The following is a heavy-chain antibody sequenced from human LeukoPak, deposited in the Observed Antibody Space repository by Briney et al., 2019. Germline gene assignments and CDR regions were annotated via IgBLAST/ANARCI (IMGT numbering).Heavy chain of an antibody. D-gene: IGHD2-2*02. J-gene: IGHJ6*03. V-gene: IGHV4-34*01. CDR1: GGSFSGYY. CDR2: INHSGST. CDR3: ARAMSIPYYYYYYMDV. Sequence: SETLSLTCAVYGGSFSGYYWSWIRQPPGKGLEWIGEINHSGSTNYNPSLKSRVTISVDTSKNQFSLKLSSVTAADTAVYYCARAMSIPYYYYYYMDVWGKGTTVTISS.